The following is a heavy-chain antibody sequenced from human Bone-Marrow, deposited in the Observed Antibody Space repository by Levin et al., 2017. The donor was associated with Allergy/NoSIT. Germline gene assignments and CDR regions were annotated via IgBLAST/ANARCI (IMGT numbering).Heavy chain of an antibody. CDR1: AYTFTSYW. CDR3: WRPDATILRGVVSFWNKFDI. V-gene: IGHV5-51*01. Sequence: NTGGSLRLSCQGFAYTFTSYWIAWVRQMPGKGLEWMGTIYPGDSVSTYSPSFQGQVTISADRSISTAYLQWSSLKASDTAMYYCWRPDATILRGVVSFWNKFDIWGQGTMVTVSS. J-gene: IGHJ3*02. CDR2: IYPGDSVS. D-gene: IGHD3-10*01.